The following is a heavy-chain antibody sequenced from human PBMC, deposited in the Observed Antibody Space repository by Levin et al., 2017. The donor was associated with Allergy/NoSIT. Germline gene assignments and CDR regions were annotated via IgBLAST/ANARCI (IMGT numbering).Heavy chain of an antibody. CDR1: GSSISSYY. Sequence: KTSETLSLTCTVFGSSISSYYWSWIRQSPGKGLEWIAHIYYNGNINYNPSLKSRATISVDKSKKQLSLKLTSVTAADTAVYYCARIVCSGGSCYPGGPQNWVDPWGQGTPVTVSS. CDR3: ARIVCSGGSCYPGGPQNWVDP. CDR2: IYYNGNI. J-gene: IGHJ5*02. D-gene: IGHD2-15*01. V-gene: IGHV4-59*01.